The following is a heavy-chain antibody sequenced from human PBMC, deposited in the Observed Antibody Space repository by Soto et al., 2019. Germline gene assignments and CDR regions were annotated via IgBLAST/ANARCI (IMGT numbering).Heavy chain of an antibody. J-gene: IGHJ6*02. D-gene: IGHD6-19*01. CDR3: ARDMAVAGPTPYYYYYGMDV. CDR2: IWYDGSNK. V-gene: IGHV3-33*01. Sequence: PGGSLRLSCAASGFTFSSYGMHWVRQAPGKGLEWVAVIWYDGSNKYYADSVKGRLTISRDNSKNTLYLQMNSLRAEDTAVYYCARDMAVAGPTPYYYYYGMDVWGQGTTVTVSS. CDR1: GFTFSSYG.